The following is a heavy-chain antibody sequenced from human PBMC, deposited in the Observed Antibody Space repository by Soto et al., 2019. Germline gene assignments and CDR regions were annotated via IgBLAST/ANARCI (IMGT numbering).Heavy chain of an antibody. D-gene: IGHD3-22*01. CDR3: AKVHITMIVVVIRGGGWYFDL. CDR2: ISGSGGST. V-gene: IGHV3-23*01. J-gene: IGHJ2*01. Sequence: GGSLRLSCAASGFTFSSYAMSWVRPAPGKGLEWVSAISGSGGSTYYADSVKGRFTISRDNSKNTLYLQMNSLRAEDTAVYYCAKVHITMIVVVIRGGGWYFDLWGRGTLVTVSS. CDR1: GFTFSSYA.